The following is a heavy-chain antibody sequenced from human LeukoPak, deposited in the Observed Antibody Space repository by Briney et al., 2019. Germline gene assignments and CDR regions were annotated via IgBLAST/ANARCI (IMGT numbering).Heavy chain of an antibody. CDR3: ARDLPLYSSGWYLGAFDI. CDR2: IRSSGSTI. Sequence: GGSLRLSCAASGFTFSSYEMNWVRQAPGKGLEWVSYIRSSGSTIYYADSVKGRFTISRDNAKNSLYLQKNSLRAEDTAVYYCARDLPLYSSGWYLGAFDIWGQGTMVTVSS. D-gene: IGHD6-19*01. V-gene: IGHV3-48*03. J-gene: IGHJ3*02. CDR1: GFTFSSYE.